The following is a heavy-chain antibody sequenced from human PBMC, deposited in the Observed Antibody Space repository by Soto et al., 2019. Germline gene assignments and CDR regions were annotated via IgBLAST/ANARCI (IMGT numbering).Heavy chain of an antibody. Sequence: ASVKVSCKASGYTFTSYGISWVRQAPGQGLEWMGWISAYNGNTNYAQKLQGRVTMTTDTSTSTAYMELRSLRSDDTAVYYCARDDSGTGPILWFGESNLEYYYYGMDVWGQGTTVTVSS. CDR3: ARDDSGTGPILWFGESNLEYYYYGMDV. CDR2: ISAYNGNT. V-gene: IGHV1-18*01. CDR1: GYTFTSYG. D-gene: IGHD3-10*01. J-gene: IGHJ6*02.